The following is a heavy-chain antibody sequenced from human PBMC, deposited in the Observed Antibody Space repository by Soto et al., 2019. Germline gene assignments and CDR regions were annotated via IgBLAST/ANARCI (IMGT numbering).Heavy chain of an antibody. V-gene: IGHV4-59*08. D-gene: IGHD7-27*01. Sequence: QVQLQESGPGLVKPSETLSLTCTVSGGSISSYYWSWIRQPPGKGLEWIGYIYYSGSTNYNPSLKSRVTISVDTSKNQFSLKLSSVTAADTAVYYCARLGWERDGHKVGMGIYYFDYWGQGTLVTVSS. CDR2: IYYSGST. CDR1: GGSISSYY. CDR3: ARLGWERDGHKVGMGIYYFDY. J-gene: IGHJ4*02.